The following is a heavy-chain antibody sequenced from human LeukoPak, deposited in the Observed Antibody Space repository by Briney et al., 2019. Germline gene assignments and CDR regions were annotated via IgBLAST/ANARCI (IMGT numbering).Heavy chain of an antibody. J-gene: IGHJ3*02. Sequence: GGSLRLSCAASGFTFSLYAMHWVRQAPGKGLEWVAIISFDGSYKNYADSVKGRFTISRDNSDNTLYLQMSSLRAEDTALYYCTRRDFNGGNSLAGFDIWGQGTMVTVS. CDR1: GFTFSLYA. CDR3: TRRDFNGGNSLAGFDI. V-gene: IGHV3-30-3*01. CDR2: ISFDGSYK. D-gene: IGHD4-23*01.